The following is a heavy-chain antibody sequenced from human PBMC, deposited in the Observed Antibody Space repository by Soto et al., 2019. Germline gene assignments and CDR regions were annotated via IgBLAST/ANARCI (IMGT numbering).Heavy chain of an antibody. CDR1: GFTFISYS. Sequence: LRLSCAAAGFTFISYSMNWVRQAPGKGLEWVSSISSSSSYIYYADSVKGRFTISRDNAKNSLYLQMNSLRAEDTAVYYCARDKYSSSWYYFDYWGQGTLVTVSS. D-gene: IGHD6-13*01. CDR3: ARDKYSSSWYYFDY. CDR2: ISSSSSYI. J-gene: IGHJ4*02. V-gene: IGHV3-21*01.